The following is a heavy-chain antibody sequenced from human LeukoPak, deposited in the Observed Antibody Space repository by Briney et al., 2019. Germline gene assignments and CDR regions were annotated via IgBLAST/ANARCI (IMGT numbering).Heavy chain of an antibody. D-gene: IGHD2-2*01. CDR2: ISGSGGST. Sequence: PGGSLRPSCAASGFTFSSYAMSWVRQAPGKGLEWVSAISGSGGSTYYADPVKGRFTISRDNSKTTRYLQMTSLRAEDTAVYYCARDDAAANDYWGQGTLVTASS. CDR3: ARDDAAANDY. CDR1: GFTFSSYA. V-gene: IGHV3-23*01. J-gene: IGHJ4*02.